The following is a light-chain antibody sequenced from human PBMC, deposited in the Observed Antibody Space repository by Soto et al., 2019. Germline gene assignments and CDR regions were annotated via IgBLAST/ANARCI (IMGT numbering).Light chain of an antibody. CDR1: QGISSY. CDR2: GAS. V-gene: IGKV1-9*01. J-gene: IGKJ3*01. Sequence: DIQLTQSPSFLSASVGDRVTITCRASQGISSYLAWYQQKPGKAPELLIYGASTLQSGVPSRFSGSGSGTEFTLTISSLQPEDFATYYCQQLNSFPRFGPGTKVDIK. CDR3: QQLNSFPR.